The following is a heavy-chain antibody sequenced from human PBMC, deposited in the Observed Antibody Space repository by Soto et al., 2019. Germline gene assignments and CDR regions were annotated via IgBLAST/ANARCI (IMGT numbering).Heavy chain of an antibody. CDR2: IIPIFGTA. Sequence: SVKVSCKASGGTFSSYAISWVRQAPGQGLEWMGGIIPIFGTANYAQKFQGRVTITADKSTSTAYMELSSLRSEDTAVYYCARGSEGFWGIILEDYYGMDVRGQGTTVT. J-gene: IGHJ6*02. CDR1: GGTFSSYA. D-gene: IGHD3-16*01. V-gene: IGHV1-69*06. CDR3: ARGSEGFWGIILEDYYGMDV.